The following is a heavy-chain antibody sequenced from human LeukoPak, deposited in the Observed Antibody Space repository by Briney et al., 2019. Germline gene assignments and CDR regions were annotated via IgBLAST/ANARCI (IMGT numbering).Heavy chain of an antibody. CDR1: GGSISSYY. V-gene: IGHV4-59*01. J-gene: IGHJ4*02. D-gene: IGHD3-22*01. CDR2: IYYSGST. CDR3: ARTSRDSSGYYYYFDY. Sequence: SETLSHTCTVSGGSISSYYWSWIRQPPGKGLEWIGYIYYSGSTNYNPSLKSRVTISVDTSKNQFSLKLSSVTAADTAVYYCARTSRDSSGYYYYFDYWGQGTLVTVSS.